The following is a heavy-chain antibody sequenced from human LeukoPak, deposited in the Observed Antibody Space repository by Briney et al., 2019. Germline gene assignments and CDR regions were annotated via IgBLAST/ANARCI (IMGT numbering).Heavy chain of an antibody. CDR2: IYYSGST. Sequence: SETLSLTCTVSGCSVSSGSYYWSWIRQPPGKGLEWIGYIYYSGSTNYNPSLKSRVTISVDTSKNQFSLKLSCVTAADTAVYYCARGGGYSGYESGYWGQGTLVTVSS. D-gene: IGHD5-12*01. J-gene: IGHJ4*02. V-gene: IGHV4-61*01. CDR1: GCSVSSGSYY. CDR3: ARGGGYSGYESGY.